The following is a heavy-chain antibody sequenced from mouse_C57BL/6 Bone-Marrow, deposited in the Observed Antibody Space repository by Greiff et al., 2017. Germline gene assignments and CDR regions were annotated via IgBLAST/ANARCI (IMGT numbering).Heavy chain of an antibody. CDR3: ARQGDYDVLLAMDY. CDR2: IDPSDSYT. CDR1: GYTFTSYW. D-gene: IGHD2-4*01. Sequence: QVQLQQPGAELVKPGASVKLSCKASGYTFTSYWMQWVKQRPGQGLEWIGEIDPSDSYTNYNQKFKGKATLTVDTSSSTAYMQLSSLTSEDSAVYYCARQGDYDVLLAMDYRGQGTSVTVSS. J-gene: IGHJ4*01. V-gene: IGHV1-50*01.